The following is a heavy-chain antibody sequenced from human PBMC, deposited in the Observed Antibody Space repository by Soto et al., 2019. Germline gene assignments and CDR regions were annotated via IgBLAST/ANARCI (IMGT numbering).Heavy chain of an antibody. J-gene: IGHJ6*02. CDR2: INHSGST. Sequence: SETLSLTCAVYGGSFSGYYWSWIRQPPGKGPEWIGEINHSGSTNYNPSLKSRVTISVDTSKNQFSLKLSSVTAADTAVYYCARGSAAAEWYYYYYYGMDVWGQGTTVTVSS. CDR1: GGSFSGYY. CDR3: ARGSAAAEWYYYYYYGMDV. D-gene: IGHD6-13*01. V-gene: IGHV4-34*01.